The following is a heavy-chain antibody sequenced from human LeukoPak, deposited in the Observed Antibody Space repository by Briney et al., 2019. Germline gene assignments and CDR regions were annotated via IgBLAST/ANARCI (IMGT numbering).Heavy chain of an antibody. D-gene: IGHD4-17*01. CDR2: IYPGDSDT. CDR1: GYTFSSYW. CDR3: ARRGGLYGDIEFDY. V-gene: IGHV5-51*01. J-gene: IGHJ4*02. Sequence: GESLKISCNGSGYTFSSYWIGWVRQVPGKGLEWMGIIYPGDSDTRYSPSFQGQVTISADKSISTAYLQWSSLKASDTAMCCCARRGGLYGDIEFDYWGQGTLVTVSS.